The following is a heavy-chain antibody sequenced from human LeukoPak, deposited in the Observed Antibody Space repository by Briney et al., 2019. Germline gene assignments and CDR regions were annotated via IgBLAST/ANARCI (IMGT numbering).Heavy chain of an antibody. CDR3: ARGQHSSWYVDY. J-gene: IGHJ4*02. D-gene: IGHD6-13*01. CDR1: GGSISSYY. Sequence: SETLSLTCTVSGGSISSYYWSWIRQPPGKGLEWIGYIYYSGSTNYNPSLKSRVTISVDTSKNQFSLKLSSVTAADTAVYYCARGQHSSWYVDYWGQGTLVTVSS. CDR2: IYYSGST. V-gene: IGHV4-59*12.